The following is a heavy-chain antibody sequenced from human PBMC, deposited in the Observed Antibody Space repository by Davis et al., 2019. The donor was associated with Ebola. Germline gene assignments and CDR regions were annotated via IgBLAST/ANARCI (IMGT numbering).Heavy chain of an antibody. CDR3: ASSHVQWAWFDP. D-gene: IGHD1-26*01. V-gene: IGHV4-30-4*01. CDR1: GGSISSGDYY. J-gene: IGHJ5*02. CDR2: IYYSGST. Sequence: MPSETLSLTCTVSGGSISSGDYYWSWIRQPPGKGLEWIGYIYYSGSTYYNPSLKSRVTISVDKSKNQFSLKLSSVTAADTAVYYCASSHVQWAWFDPWGQGTLVTVSS.